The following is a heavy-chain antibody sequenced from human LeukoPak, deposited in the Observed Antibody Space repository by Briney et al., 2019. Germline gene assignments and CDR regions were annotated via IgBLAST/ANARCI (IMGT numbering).Heavy chain of an antibody. CDR3: AREGYCSSTSCYTDGSPI. CDR2: ISVDSSYI. CDR1: GFTFSDHN. V-gene: IGHV3-21*01. J-gene: IGHJ3*02. Sequence: PGGSLRLSCAASGFTFSDHNMNWVRQAPGKGLEWVASISVDSSYIFHADSVKGRFTISRDNAKNSLYLQMNSLRAEDTAVYYCAREGYCSSTSCYTDGSPIWGQGTMVTVSS. D-gene: IGHD2-2*02.